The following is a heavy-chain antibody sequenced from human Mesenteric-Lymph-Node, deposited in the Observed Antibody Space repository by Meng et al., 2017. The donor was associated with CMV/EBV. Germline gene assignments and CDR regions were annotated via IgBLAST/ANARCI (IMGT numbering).Heavy chain of an antibody. J-gene: IGHJ3*02. CDR2: IYYSGST. Sequence: FISSGGFYWSWIRQLPGKGLEWIGYIYYSGSTYYNQSLKSRVMMSVDTSKNQFSLKLTSITAADTAVYYCARDKDYYDGSGTSAFDIWGQGTMVTVSS. CDR1: FISSGGFY. CDR3: ARDKDYYDGSGTSAFDI. D-gene: IGHD3-22*01. V-gene: IGHV4-31*02.